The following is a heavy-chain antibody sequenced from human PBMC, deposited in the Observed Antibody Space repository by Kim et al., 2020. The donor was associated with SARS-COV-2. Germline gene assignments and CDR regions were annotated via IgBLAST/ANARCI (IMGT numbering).Heavy chain of an antibody. CDR2: ISSNGADT. CDR3: AREGRHCSGTACYLFDY. CDR1: GFIFDTYA. Sequence: GGSLRLSCAASGFIFDTYAMHWVRQTPGKGLEYVSAISSNGADTYYADSVKGRFTISRDNSKNTLYLQMSSLRAEDMAVYYCAREGRHCSGTACYLFDYCGQGTLVAASS. D-gene: IGHD2-2*01. J-gene: IGHJ4*02. V-gene: IGHV3-64*02.